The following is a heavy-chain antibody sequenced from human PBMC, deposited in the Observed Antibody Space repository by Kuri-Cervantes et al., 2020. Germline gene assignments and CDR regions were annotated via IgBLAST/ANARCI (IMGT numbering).Heavy chain of an antibody. J-gene: IGHJ5*01. CDR2: ISYDGSNK. D-gene: IGHD3-9*01. Sequence: LSLTCAASGFTFSSYAMHWVRQAPGKGLEWVVVISYDGSNKYYADSVKGRFPISRDNSMNTLYLQMNGLRAEDTAVYYCTRDRGRYFDWSLPTDNWFDLWGQGTLVTVSS. CDR3: TRDRGRYFDWSLPTDNWFDL. CDR1: GFTFSSYA. V-gene: IGHV3-30*04.